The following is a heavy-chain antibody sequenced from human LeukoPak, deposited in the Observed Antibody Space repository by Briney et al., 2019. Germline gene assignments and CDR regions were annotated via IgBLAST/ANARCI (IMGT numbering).Heavy chain of an antibody. CDR3: ARLPLGSGRTSF. CDR1: GLIFSSYE. V-gene: IGHV3-48*03. J-gene: IGHJ4*02. CDR2: IRSGGGTT. D-gene: IGHD2-15*01. Sequence: PGGSLRLTCAVSGLIFSSYEMNWVRQAPGKGLEWVSYIRSGGGTTYYADSVKGRFTISRDNAKNSLYLQMNSLRAEDTAVYYCARLPLGSGRTSFWGQGTLVTVSS.